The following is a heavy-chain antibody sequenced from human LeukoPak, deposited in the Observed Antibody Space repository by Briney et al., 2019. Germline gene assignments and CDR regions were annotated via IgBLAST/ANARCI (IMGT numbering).Heavy chain of an antibody. CDR2: IYPSGST. J-gene: IGHJ6*02. V-gene: IGHV4-4*07. D-gene: IGHD6-13*01. CDR1: DGSISSYY. CDR3: ARTSSNSWSYGMDV. Sequence: SETLSLTCTVSDGSISSYYWSWIRQPAGKGLEWIGRIYPSGSTNYNPSLKSRVTMSVDTSKNQFSLKLSSVTAADTAVYYCARTSSNSWSYGMDVWGRGTTVTVSS.